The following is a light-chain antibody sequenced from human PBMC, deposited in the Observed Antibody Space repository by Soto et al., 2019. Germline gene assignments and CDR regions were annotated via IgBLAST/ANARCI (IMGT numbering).Light chain of an antibody. J-gene: IGKJ1*01. CDR1: QSVGSN. CDR2: GAS. CDR3: QQYNNWPPT. Sequence: DIVMTQSPATLSVSPGGRATLSCRASQSVGSNVAWYQQKPGQPPRLLIYGASTRAAGVPARFSGSGYGRQFSLTISSLQSEDFAIYHCQQYNNWPPTFGQGTKVDVK. V-gene: IGKV3-15*01.